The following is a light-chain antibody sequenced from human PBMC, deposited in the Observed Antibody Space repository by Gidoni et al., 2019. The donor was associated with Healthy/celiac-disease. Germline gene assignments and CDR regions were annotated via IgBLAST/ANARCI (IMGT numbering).Light chain of an antibody. V-gene: IGKV1-39*01. CDR3: QRSYSTLPEGT. J-gene: IGKJ3*01. Sequence: DIQMTQSPSSLSSSVGDRVTITCRASQRSSSYLNWYQQKPGKAPKLLIYAASSLKSGVPSRFSGSGSGTDFALTISSLKPEDFETYDCQRSYSTLPEGTFGPGTKVDIK. CDR1: QRSSSY. CDR2: AAS.